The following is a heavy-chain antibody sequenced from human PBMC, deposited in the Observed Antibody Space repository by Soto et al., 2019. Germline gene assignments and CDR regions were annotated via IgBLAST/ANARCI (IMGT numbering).Heavy chain of an antibody. CDR3: ARARYSTNHFWFDP. D-gene: IGHD6-13*01. J-gene: IGHJ5*02. V-gene: IGHV1-8*01. CDR1: GYTFTSYD. CDR2: MNPNSGNT. Sequence: QVQLVQSGAEVKKPGASVKVSCRASGYTFTSYDITWVRQATGQGLEWVGWMNPNSGNTGFAQTFQGRITMTRNTSISTAYMELSSLRSEDTAVYYCARARYSTNHFWFDPWGQGTLVTVSS.